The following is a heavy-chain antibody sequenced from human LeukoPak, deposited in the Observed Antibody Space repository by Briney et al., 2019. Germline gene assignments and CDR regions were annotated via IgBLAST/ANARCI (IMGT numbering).Heavy chain of an antibody. CDR2: IYSGGST. Sequence: GGSLRLSCAASGFTVSSNYMSWVRQAPGKGLEWVSVIYSGGSTYYADSVKGRFTISRDNSKNTLYLQMNSQRAEDTAVYYCARAESGYSYGYIYYYGMDVWGQGTTVTVSS. D-gene: IGHD5-18*01. V-gene: IGHV3-53*01. CDR3: ARAESGYSYGYIYYYGMDV. CDR1: GFTVSSNY. J-gene: IGHJ6*02.